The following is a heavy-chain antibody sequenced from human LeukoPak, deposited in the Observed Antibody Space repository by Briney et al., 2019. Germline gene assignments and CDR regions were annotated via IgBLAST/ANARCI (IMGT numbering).Heavy chain of an antibody. V-gene: IGHV1-69*04. CDR2: IIPNLGNT. J-gene: IGHJ4*02. D-gene: IGHD1-1*01. Sequence: ASVKVSCKASGCTFSSYAINWVRQAPGQGLEWMGRIIPNLGNTNYAQKFQGRVTMTGDKSTSTAYMELSSLRSEDTAVYYCAERPRQVYRVNSYDYWRQGTHATVS. CDR1: GCTFSSYA. CDR3: AERPRQVYRVNSYDY.